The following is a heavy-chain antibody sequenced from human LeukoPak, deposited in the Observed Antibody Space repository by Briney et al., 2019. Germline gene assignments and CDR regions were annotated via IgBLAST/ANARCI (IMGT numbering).Heavy chain of an antibody. Sequence: ASVKVSCKASGYTFTSYAMHWVRQAPGQRLEWMGWINAGNGNTKHSQKFQGRVTITRDTSASTAYMELSSLRSEDTAVYYCARKWFGESPFDPWGQGTLVTVSS. CDR2: INAGNGNT. CDR1: GYTFTSYA. J-gene: IGHJ5*02. CDR3: ARKWFGESPFDP. D-gene: IGHD3-10*01. V-gene: IGHV1-3*01.